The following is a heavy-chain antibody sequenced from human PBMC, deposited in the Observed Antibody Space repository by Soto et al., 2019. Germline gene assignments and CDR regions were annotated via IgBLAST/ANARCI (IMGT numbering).Heavy chain of an antibody. J-gene: IGHJ6*02. CDR2: IIPIFRTT. CDR3: AREWARTNGWPRTPNYGMDV. CDR1: GGTFSTYA. Sequence: QVQLVQSGAEVKKPGSSVKVSCKTSGGTFSTYAISWVRQAPGQGLEWMGWIIPIFRTTNYAQKFRGRVTITADESTGTAYMELSSLRTEDTATYYCAREWARTNGWPRTPNYGMDVWGQGTTVTVSS. D-gene: IGHD6-19*01. V-gene: IGHV1-69*01.